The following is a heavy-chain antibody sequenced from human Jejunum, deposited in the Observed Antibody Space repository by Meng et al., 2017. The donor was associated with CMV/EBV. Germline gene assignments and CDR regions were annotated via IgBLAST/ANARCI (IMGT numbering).Heavy chain of an antibody. Sequence: CQGSASTFATYWIGWVRQMPGKGLEWMGVLYPRDSTTMYSPSFQGHVTISADKAISTAYLEWSSLKASDSAMYYCARLTILGGAITWGQGTLVTVSS. CDR3: ARLTILGGAIT. J-gene: IGHJ4*03. V-gene: IGHV5-51*01. CDR2: LYPRDSTT. D-gene: IGHD3-3*01. CDR1: ASTFATYW.